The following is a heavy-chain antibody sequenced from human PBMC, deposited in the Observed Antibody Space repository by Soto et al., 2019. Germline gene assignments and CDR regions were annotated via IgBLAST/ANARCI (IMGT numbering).Heavy chain of an antibody. CDR2: TYYRSKWYN. CDR1: GDSVSSNSAA. V-gene: IGHV6-1*01. J-gene: IGHJ6*02. Sequence: SQTLSLTCAISGDSVSSNSAAWNWIRQSPSRGLEWLGRTYYRSKWYNDYAVSVKSRITINPDTSKNPFSLQLNSVTPEDTAVYYCARDSHIVVVVAATIDYYYYGMDVWGQGTTVTVSS. CDR3: ARDSHIVVVVAATIDYYYYGMDV. D-gene: IGHD2-15*01.